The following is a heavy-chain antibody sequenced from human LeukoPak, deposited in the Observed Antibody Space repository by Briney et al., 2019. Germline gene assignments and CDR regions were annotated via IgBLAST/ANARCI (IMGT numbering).Heavy chain of an antibody. Sequence: SGPALAKPTQTLTLTCTFSGFSLSTIGMCVSWIRQPPGKALEWLARIDWDDDKYYSTSLKTRITISKDTSKNQMFLTMTNMDPLDTATYYGARIKGDVDTASTYYFDYWGQGTLVTVSS. CDR1: GFSLSTIGMC. D-gene: IGHD5-24*01. V-gene: IGHV2-70*11. CDR3: ARIKGDVDTASTYYFDY. CDR2: IDWDDDK. J-gene: IGHJ4*02.